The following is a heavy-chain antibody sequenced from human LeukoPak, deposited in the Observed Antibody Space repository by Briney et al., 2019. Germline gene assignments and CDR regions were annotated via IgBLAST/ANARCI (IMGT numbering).Heavy chain of an antibody. CDR3: ARGAGDSYGYYFDY. J-gene: IGHJ4*02. V-gene: IGHV3-30*03. D-gene: IGHD5-18*01. Sequence: AGRSLRLSCAASGFTFSSYGMHWVRQAPGKGLEWVAVISYDGSNKYYADSVKGRFTISRDNSKNTLYLQMNSLRAEDTAVYYCARGAGDSYGYYFDYWGQGTLVTVSS. CDR2: ISYDGSNK. CDR1: GFTFSSYG.